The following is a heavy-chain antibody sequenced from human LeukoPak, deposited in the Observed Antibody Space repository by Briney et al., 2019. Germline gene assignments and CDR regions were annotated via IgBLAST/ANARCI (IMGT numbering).Heavy chain of an antibody. D-gene: IGHD5-18*01. V-gene: IGHV4-34*01. Sequence: SETLSLTCAVYGGSFSGYYWSWIRQPPGNGLEWIGEINHSVSTNYNPSLKSRVTISVDTSKKQFSLKLSSVTAADTAVYYCARMRKGYSYSYYMDVWGKGTTVTVSS. J-gene: IGHJ6*03. CDR2: INHSVST. CDR1: GGSFSGYY. CDR3: ARMRKGYSYSYYMDV.